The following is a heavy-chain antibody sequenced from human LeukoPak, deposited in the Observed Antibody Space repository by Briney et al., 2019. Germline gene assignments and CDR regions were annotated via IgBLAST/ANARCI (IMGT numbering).Heavy chain of an antibody. CDR2: ISASGGST. CDR1: RFTLSSYA. Sequence: PGGSLRLSCAASRFTLSSYAMSWVRQAPGKGLEWVSSISASGGSTNYADSVKGRFTISRDNSKNTVYLHMNSLRAEDTAVYYCAKVMKGSERLTMVRGVIIKTAGLYYMDVWGKGTTVTVSS. CDR3: AKVMKGSERLTMVRGVIIKTAGLYYMDV. D-gene: IGHD3-10*01. V-gene: IGHV3-23*01. J-gene: IGHJ6*03.